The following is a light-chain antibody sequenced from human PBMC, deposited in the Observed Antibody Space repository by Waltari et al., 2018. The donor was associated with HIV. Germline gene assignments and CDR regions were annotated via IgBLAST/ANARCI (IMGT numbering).Light chain of an antibody. CDR3: TSFTSNFTVM. Sequence: QSALTQPASVSGSPGQSIPISCTGSTSDFGLYNFISWYQQHPGEVPKGIISDVSSRPSGVSSRVSGSKSGNTASLTISWLQAEDEADYYCTSFTSNFTVMFGGGTKVTVL. CDR2: DVS. J-gene: IGLJ3*02. V-gene: IGLV2-14*03. CDR1: TSDFGLYNF.